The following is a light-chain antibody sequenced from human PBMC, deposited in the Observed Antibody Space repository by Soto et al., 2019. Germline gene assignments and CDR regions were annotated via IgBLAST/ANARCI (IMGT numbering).Light chain of an antibody. CDR2: GAT. CDR3: QQYCHSSIT. J-gene: IGKJ5*01. V-gene: IGKV3-20*01. CDR1: QSVISSY. Sequence: EIVFTQSPFTLSLCPWERATLSCRASQSVISSYLACYQQKPRQAPRLLIYGATARVAGVPARFSPSRGQTEFNLTISPLELNDFAGYCCQQYCHSSITSGEGTPLAIK.